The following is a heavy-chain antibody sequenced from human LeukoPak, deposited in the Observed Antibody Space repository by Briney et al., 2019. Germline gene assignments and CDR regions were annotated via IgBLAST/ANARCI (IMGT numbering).Heavy chain of an antibody. D-gene: IGHD5-12*01. J-gene: IGHJ4*02. CDR1: GFTFSSYG. V-gene: IGHV3-30*02. CDR2: IRYDGSNK. CDR3: AKEGREVVATTMYYFDY. Sequence: GGSLRLSCAASGFTFSSYGMHWVRQAPGKGLEWVAFIRYDGSNKYYADSVKGRFTISRDNSKNTLYLQMNSLRAEDTAVYYCAKEGREVVATTMYYFDYWGQGTLVTVSS.